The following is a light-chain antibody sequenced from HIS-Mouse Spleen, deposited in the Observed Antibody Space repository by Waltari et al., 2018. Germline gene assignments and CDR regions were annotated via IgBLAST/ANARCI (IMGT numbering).Light chain of an antibody. CDR2: GAS. CDR3: QQYGSSPPWP. Sequence: EIVLKQSPGTLSLSPGERATLSCRASQSVSSSYLAWYQQKPGQAPRLLIYGASSRATGIPDRFSGSGSGTDFTLTISRLEPEDFAVYYCQQYGSSPPWPFGQGTKVEIK. J-gene: IGKJ1*01. V-gene: IGKV3-20*01. CDR1: QSVSSSY.